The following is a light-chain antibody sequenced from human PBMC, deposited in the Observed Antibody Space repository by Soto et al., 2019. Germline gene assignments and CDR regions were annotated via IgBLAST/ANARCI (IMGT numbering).Light chain of an antibody. CDR1: QSISYW. J-gene: IGKJ1*01. CDR3: QHYNSYPWT. CDR2: DAS. V-gene: IGKV1-5*01. Sequence: DIQMTQSPSTLSASVGDRVTITCRASQSISYWLAWYQQKPGKAPKLLIYDASSLEGGVPSRFSGSGSGTEFTLTISSLQPDDFAPYYCQHYNSYPWTFGQGTKVDIK.